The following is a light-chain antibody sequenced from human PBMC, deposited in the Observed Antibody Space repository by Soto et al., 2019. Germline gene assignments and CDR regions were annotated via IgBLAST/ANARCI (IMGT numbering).Light chain of an antibody. V-gene: IGKV1-5*03. CDR1: QDISNY. Sequence: DIQMTQSPSSLSASVGDRVTITCQASQDISNYLNWYQQKPGKAPKLLIYKASSLESGVPSRFSGSGSGTEFTLTISSLQPDDFATYYCQQYNSYSITFGQGTRLENK. CDR3: QQYNSYSIT. J-gene: IGKJ5*01. CDR2: KAS.